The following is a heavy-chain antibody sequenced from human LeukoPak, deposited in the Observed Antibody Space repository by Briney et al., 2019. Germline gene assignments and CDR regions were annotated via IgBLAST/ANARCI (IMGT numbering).Heavy chain of an antibody. V-gene: IGHV3-21*01. Sequence: PGGSLRLSCAASGFTFSSYSMNWVRQAPGKGLEWVSSISSSSSYIYYADSVKGRFTISRDNAKNSLYLQMNSLRAEDTAVYYCARDAPYIGSDFWENWFDPWGQGTLVTVSS. CDR3: ARDAPYIGSDFWENWFDP. D-gene: IGHD3-3*01. CDR1: GFTFSSYS. CDR2: ISSSSSYI. J-gene: IGHJ5*02.